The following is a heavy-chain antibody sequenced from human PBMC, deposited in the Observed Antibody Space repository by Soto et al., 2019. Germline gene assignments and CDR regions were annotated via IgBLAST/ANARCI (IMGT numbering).Heavy chain of an antibody. D-gene: IGHD2-2*01. V-gene: IGHV3-23*01. CDR3: AKDNAPVVPAAIPWFDP. CDR1: EFTFSNYS. Sequence: GGSLRLSCAASEFTFSNYSMSWVRQAPGKGLEWVSSISGNGNYIFYADSVKGRFTISRDNSKNTLYLQMDSLRAEDTAVYYCAKDNAPVVPAAIPWFDPWGQGTLVTVSS. J-gene: IGHJ5*02. CDR2: ISGNGNYI.